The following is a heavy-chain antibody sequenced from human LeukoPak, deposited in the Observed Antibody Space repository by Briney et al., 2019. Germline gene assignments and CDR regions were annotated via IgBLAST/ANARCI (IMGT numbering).Heavy chain of an antibody. Sequence: QPGGSLRLSCAASGFTVSSNYMSWVRQAPGKGLEWVSVIYSGGSTYYADSVKGRFTISRHNSKNTLYLRMNSLRAEDTAVYYCASGPDSSGYSYYYYGMDVWGQGTTVTVSS. CDR3: ASGPDSSGYSYYYYGMDV. CDR1: GFTVSSNY. CDR2: IYSGGST. V-gene: IGHV3-53*04. D-gene: IGHD3-22*01. J-gene: IGHJ6*02.